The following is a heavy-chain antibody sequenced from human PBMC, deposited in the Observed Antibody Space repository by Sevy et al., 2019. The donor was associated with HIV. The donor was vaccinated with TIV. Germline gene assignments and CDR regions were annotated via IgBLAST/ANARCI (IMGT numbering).Heavy chain of an antibody. CDR3: TRGTRGVVQS. V-gene: IGHV3-74*01. CDR2: TNSDGAAT. CDR1: GFTLSADW. J-gene: IGHJ5*02. D-gene: IGHD3-10*01. Sequence: GGSLRLSCAASGFTLSADWMHWVRQTPGKGLVCVSRTNSDGAATHYADSVKGRFIISRDNGKNSLYLQMNSLRVEDTGLYYCTRGTRGVVQSWGQGTLVTVSS.